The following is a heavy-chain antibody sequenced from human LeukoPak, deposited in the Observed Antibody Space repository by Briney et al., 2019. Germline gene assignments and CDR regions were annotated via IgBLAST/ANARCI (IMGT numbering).Heavy chain of an antibody. CDR3: ARDGYSSSWYFDY. CDR1: GFPFSSYW. D-gene: IGHD6-13*01. Sequence: GGSLRLSCVASGFPFSSYWMTWVRQAPGKGLEWVANIKQDGSKKSYVDSVKGRFTISRDNAKNSLYLQMNSLRAEDTAVYYCARDGYSSSWYFDYWGQGTLVTVSS. CDR2: IKQDGSKK. J-gene: IGHJ4*02. V-gene: IGHV3-7*03.